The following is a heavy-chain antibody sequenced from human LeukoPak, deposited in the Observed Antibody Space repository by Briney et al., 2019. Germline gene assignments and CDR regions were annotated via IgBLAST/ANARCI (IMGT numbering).Heavy chain of an antibody. Sequence: GGSLRPSCAASTSTFSSSAMNWVRQAPGKGLEWVSAIRGGGGRTFYADSVKGRFTISRDNSKNTLYLQMNSLRAEDTAVYYCATGMENYDGSGYYSYFQHWGQGTLVTVSS. CDR2: IRGGGGRT. CDR3: ATGMENYDGSGYYSYFQH. CDR1: TSTFSSSA. D-gene: IGHD3-22*01. V-gene: IGHV3-23*01. J-gene: IGHJ1*01.